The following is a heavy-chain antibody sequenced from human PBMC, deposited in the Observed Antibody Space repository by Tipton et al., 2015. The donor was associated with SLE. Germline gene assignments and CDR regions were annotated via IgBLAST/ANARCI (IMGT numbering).Heavy chain of an antibody. Sequence: SLRLSCAASGFTFSTTAMTWVRQAPGKGLQWVSTIDKSHHRTYYADSVRGRFTISSDTSKNTLSLLLNSLRGDDTALYYCAKGCGYDCFYSDRWGQGTLVTVSS. CDR1: GFTFSTTA. CDR3: AKGCGYDCFYSDR. D-gene: IGHD3-22*01. J-gene: IGHJ4*02. V-gene: IGHV3-23*05. CDR2: IDKSHHRT.